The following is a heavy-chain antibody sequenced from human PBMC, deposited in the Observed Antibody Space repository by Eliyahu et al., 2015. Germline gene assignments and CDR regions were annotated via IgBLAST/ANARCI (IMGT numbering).Heavy chain of an antibody. V-gene: IGHV3-7*01. CDR2: IKQDGSEK. D-gene: IGHD3-10*01. CDR3: AREITMVRGVIIRNWFDP. J-gene: IGHJ5*02. Sequence: EVQLVESGGGLVQPGGSLXLXCAASGFXFXXXXXSWVRQAPGKGLEGVANIKQDGSEKYYVDSVKGRFTISRDNAKNSLYLQMNSLRAEDTAVYYCAREITMVRGVIIRNWFDPWGQGTLVTVSS. CDR1: GFXFXXXX.